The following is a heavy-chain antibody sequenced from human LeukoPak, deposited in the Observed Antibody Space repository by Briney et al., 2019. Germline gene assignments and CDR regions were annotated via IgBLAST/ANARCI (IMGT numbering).Heavy chain of an antibody. Sequence: PSETLSLTCAVYGGSFIGYYWSWIRQPPGKGLEWIGEINHSGGANYNPPPKSRVTISADTSKSQFSLKLGSVTAADTAVYYCARVPLRFLEPFDYWGQGTLVTVSS. D-gene: IGHD3-3*01. J-gene: IGHJ4*02. V-gene: IGHV4-34*01. CDR1: GGSFIGYY. CDR3: ARVPLRFLEPFDY. CDR2: INHSGGA.